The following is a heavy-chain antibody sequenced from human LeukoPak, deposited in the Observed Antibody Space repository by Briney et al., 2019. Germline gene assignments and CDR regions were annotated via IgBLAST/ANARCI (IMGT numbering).Heavy chain of an antibody. CDR1: GFTFSDYY. Sequence: GGSLRLSCAASGFTFSDYYMSWIRQAPGKGLEWVSYISSSGSTIYYADSVKGRFTISRDNAKNSLYLQMNSLRAEDTAVYYCASLSSSLYYYYYMDVWGKGTTVTISS. V-gene: IGHV3-11*01. J-gene: IGHJ6*03. CDR2: ISSSGSTI. CDR3: ASLSSSLYYYYYMDV. D-gene: IGHD6-13*01.